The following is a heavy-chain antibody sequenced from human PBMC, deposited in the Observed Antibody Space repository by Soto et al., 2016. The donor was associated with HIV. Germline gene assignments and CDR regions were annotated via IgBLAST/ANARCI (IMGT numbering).Heavy chain of an antibody. D-gene: IGHD3-10*01. J-gene: IGHJ6*02. CDR1: GFTFDDYG. Sequence: EVQLVESGGGVVRPGGSLRLSCAASGFTFDDYGMSWVRQAPGKGLEWVSGINWNGGSTTYADSVKGRFTISRDNAENFLYLQMNSLRAEDTALYYCARDRGYYYGSGSSKAVYYYGMDVWGQGPTVTVSS. CDR3: ARDRGYYYGSGSSKAVYYYGMDV. V-gene: IGHV3-20*04. CDR2: INWNGGST.